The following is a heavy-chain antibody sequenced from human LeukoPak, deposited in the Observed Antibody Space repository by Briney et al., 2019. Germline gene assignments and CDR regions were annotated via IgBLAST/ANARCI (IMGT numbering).Heavy chain of an antibody. J-gene: IGHJ5*02. CDR2: IRSKANSYAT. Sequence: GGSLKLSCAASGFTFSGSAMHWVRQASGKGLEWVGRIRSKANSYATAYAASVKGRFTISRDDSKNAAYLQMNSLKTEDTAVYYCTRHAEGGIFGVALNWFDPWGQGTLVTVSS. D-gene: IGHD3-3*01. CDR1: GFTFSGSA. CDR3: TRHAEGGIFGVALNWFDP. V-gene: IGHV3-73*01.